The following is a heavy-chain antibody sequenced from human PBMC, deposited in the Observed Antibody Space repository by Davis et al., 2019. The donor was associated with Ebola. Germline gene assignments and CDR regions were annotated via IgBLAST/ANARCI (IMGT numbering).Heavy chain of an antibody. J-gene: IGHJ4*02. D-gene: IGHD2-15*01. CDR3: ARSGMIAATGFDN. Sequence: ASVKVSCKTSGNPFGGYYLHWVRQAPGQGLEWMGWISAYNGNTNYAQNFQGRVTMTTDTSTSTAYMELGSLRSDDTTVYYCARSGMIAATGFDNWGQGTLVTVSS. CDR1: GNPFGGYY. CDR2: ISAYNGNT. V-gene: IGHV1-18*04.